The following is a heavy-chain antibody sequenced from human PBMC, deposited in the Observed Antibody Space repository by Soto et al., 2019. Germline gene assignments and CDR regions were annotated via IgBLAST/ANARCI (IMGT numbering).Heavy chain of an antibody. CDR3: AKSRGDSWTTYFFDY. CDR2: ISGSGQTT. D-gene: IGHD4-4*01. CDR1: GFTFSSYS. J-gene: IGHJ4*02. V-gene: IGHV3-23*01. Sequence: EVQLLESGGGSVQPGGSLILSCAASGFTFSSYSLSWLRQAPEKGLEWVSGISGSGQTTHYRDSVKGRFTISRDNFRNTLYLQVNSRRADDTAVYFCAKSRGDSWTTYFFDYWGQGALVTVSS.